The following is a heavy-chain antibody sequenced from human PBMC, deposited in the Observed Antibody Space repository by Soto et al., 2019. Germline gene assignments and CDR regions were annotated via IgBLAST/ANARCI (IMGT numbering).Heavy chain of an antibody. Sequence: IMNRQPPGKGLEWIGYIYYSGSAYYNPSLKSRVTISVDTSKNQFSLKLSSVTAADTAVYYCARDILYRLDYWGQGIFVTVSS. CDR3: ARDILYRLDY. J-gene: IGHJ4*02. D-gene: IGHD3-9*01. V-gene: IGHV4-30-4*01. CDR2: IYYSGSA.